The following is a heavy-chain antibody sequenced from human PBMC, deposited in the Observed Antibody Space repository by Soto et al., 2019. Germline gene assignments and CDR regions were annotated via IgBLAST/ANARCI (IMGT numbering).Heavy chain of an antibody. V-gene: IGHV1-18*04. Sequence: ASVQVSYKASGYTFTSYGISWVRPAPGQGLEWMGWMSAYNGNTNYTQKLQGRVTMTTDASTSTAYMELRSLRSDDTAVYYCARGDSSGWRYKYYFDYWGQGTLVTVSS. CDR3: ARGDSSGWRYKYYFDY. CDR2: MSAYNGNT. J-gene: IGHJ4*02. CDR1: GYTFTSYG. D-gene: IGHD6-19*01.